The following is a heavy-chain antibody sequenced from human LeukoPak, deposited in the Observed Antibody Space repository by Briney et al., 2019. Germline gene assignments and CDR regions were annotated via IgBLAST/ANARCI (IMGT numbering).Heavy chain of an antibody. CDR3: ATASTTSFTNWFDP. J-gene: IGHJ5*02. CDR1: GYTLTELS. Sequence: GASVKVSCKVSGYTLTELSMHWVRQAPGKGLEWMGGFDPEDGETIYAQKFQGRVTMTEDTSTDTAYMELSSLRSEDTAVYYCATASTTSFTNWFDPWGQGTLVTVSS. D-gene: IGHD1-14*01. V-gene: IGHV1-24*01. CDR2: FDPEDGET.